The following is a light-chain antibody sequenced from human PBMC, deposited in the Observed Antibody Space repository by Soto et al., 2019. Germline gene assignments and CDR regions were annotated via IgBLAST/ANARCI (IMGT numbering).Light chain of an antibody. V-gene: IGKV3-15*01. Sequence: EIVMTQSPAILSVSPGEGATLSCRASQSVSSNLAWYQQKPGQAPRLLIHGASTRATGIPARFSGSGSGTEFTLTISSLQSEDFAVYYCQQYNNWPPSTFGPGTKVDIK. CDR3: QQYNNWPPST. CDR1: QSVSSN. CDR2: GAS. J-gene: IGKJ3*01.